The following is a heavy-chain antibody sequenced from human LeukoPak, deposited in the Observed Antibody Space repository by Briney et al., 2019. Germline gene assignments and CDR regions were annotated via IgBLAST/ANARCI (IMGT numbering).Heavy chain of an antibody. D-gene: IGHD2-2*01. CDR1: GGSIISSSYY. V-gene: IGHV4-39*07. CDR2: ICYSGST. CDR3: ARVPHCSGTSCYPYYGMDV. J-gene: IGHJ6*02. Sequence: PSETLSLTCTVSGGSIISSSYYWGWLRQPPGKGLEWIGSICYSGSTYYSPSLKSRITISVDTSKNQFSLKLSSVTAADTAVYYCARVPHCSGTSCYPYYGMDVWGQGTTVTVSS.